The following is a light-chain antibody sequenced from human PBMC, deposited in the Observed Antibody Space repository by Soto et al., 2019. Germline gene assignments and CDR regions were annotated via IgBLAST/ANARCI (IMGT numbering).Light chain of an antibody. J-gene: IGKJ4*01. CDR2: KAS. Sequence: DIPMTQSPSALSASVGDRVTITCRASQSISTWLAWYQQKLGKAPKLLIYKASSLEGGVPSRFSGSGSGTEFNITISSLQPDDFATYYCQQYNTYPLTFGGGTTVDTK. CDR3: QQYNTYPLT. V-gene: IGKV1-5*03. CDR1: QSISTW.